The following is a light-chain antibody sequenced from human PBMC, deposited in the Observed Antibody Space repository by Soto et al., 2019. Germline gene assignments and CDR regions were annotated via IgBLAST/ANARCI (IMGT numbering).Light chain of an antibody. V-gene: IGKV3-20*01. CDR3: QQYSSSPIT. CDR2: GAS. J-gene: IGKJ4*01. CDR1: QTVSSNY. Sequence: PSAGTLTLSPGKRSTASCKPSQTVSSNYLAWYQQKPGQAPRLLIYGASSRATGIPDRFSGSGSGTDFTLTISRLEPEDFAVYYCQQYSSSPITFGEGTKVDIK.